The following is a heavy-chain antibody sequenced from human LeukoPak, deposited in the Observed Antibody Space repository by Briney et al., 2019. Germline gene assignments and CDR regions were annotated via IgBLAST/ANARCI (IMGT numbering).Heavy chain of an antibody. CDR1: GYTFTGYY. Sequence: ASVKVSCKASGYTFTGYYMHWVRQAPGQGLEWMGWINPNSGGTNYAQKFQGRVTMTRDTSISTAYTELSRLRSDDTAVYYCATTPYYYDSSGYAFDYWGQGTLVTVSS. CDR3: ATTPYYYDSSGYAFDY. D-gene: IGHD3-22*01. CDR2: INPNSGGT. V-gene: IGHV1-2*02. J-gene: IGHJ4*02.